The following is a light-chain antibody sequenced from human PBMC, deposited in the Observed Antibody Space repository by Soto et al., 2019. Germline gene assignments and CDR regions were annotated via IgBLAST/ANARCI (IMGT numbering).Light chain of an antibody. CDR1: QSLSNSE. J-gene: IGKJ3*01. V-gene: IGKV3-11*01. Sequence: EIVLTPSPGTLSLSPCERATLSCSASQSLSNSELAWYQQKPGQAPRLLIYDASNRATGIPARFSGSGSGIDFTLTISSLEPEDFAVYYCQQRSNWPPLFGPGTKVDIK. CDR2: DAS. CDR3: QQRSNWPPL.